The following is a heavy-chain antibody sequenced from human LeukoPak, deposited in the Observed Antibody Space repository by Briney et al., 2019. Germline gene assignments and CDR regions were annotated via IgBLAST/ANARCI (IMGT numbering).Heavy chain of an antibody. CDR2: IIPIFGTA. CDR3: ARGLLNMVRGAPYYFDY. D-gene: IGHD3-10*01. Sequence: SVKVSCKASGGTFSSYAISWVRQAPGQGLEWMGGIIPIFGTANYAQKFQGTVMITADESTSTAYMELSSLRSEDTAVSYCARGLLNMVRGAPYYFDYWGQGTLVSVSS. J-gene: IGHJ4*02. CDR1: GGTFSSYA. V-gene: IGHV1-69*13.